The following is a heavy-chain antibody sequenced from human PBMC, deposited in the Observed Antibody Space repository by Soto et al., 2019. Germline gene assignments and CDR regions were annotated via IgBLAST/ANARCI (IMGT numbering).Heavy chain of an antibody. J-gene: IGHJ6*02. D-gene: IGHD1-26*01. CDR3: ARGLVSGYYYYYGMDV. V-gene: IGHV4-30-4*01. CDR2: IYYSGST. CDR1: GGSISSGDYY. Sequence: SETLSLTCTVSGGSISSGDYYWSWIRQPPGRGLEWIGYIYYSGSTYYNPSLKSRVTISVDTSKNQFSLKLSSVTAADTAVYYCARGLVSGYYYYYGMDVWGQGTTVTV.